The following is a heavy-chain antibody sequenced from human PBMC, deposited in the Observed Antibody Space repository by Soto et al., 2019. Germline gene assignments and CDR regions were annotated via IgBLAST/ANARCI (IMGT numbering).Heavy chain of an antibody. CDR1: SGSIDNVYW. CDR2: IYYSGST. D-gene: IGHD6-13*01. J-gene: IGHJ4*02. CDR3: ACVSSSWALVIYFDS. Sequence: SETLSLTCAVSSGSIDNVYWWSWVRQSPGKGLEWIGYIYYSGSTNYNPSLKSRVTISVDTSKNQFSLKLSSVTAADTAVYYCACVSSSWALVIYFDSWGQGTLVTV. V-gene: IGHV4-59*01.